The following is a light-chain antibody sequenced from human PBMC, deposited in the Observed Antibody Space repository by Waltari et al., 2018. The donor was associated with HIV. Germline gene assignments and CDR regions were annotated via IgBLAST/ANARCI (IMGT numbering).Light chain of an antibody. J-gene: IGKJ2*02. CDR1: QSVTSGY. V-gene: IGKV3-20*01. Sequence: EIVLTQSPATLSLSPGERATLSCRASQSVTSGYLAWYQQKPGQAPRLLIFGASSRATGIPDRFSGSGSGTVFTLSINSLEPEDFAMYYCQQYNSSPCTFGQGTKLEIK. CDR3: QQYNSSPCT. CDR2: GAS.